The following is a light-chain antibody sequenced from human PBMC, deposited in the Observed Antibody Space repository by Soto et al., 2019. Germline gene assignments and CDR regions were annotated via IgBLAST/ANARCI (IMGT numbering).Light chain of an antibody. CDR1: QSIARTY. J-gene: IGKJ5*01. CDR3: QQYGYSPIT. Sequence: EFVLTQSPGTLSLSPGERATLSCRASQSIARTYLAWYQQKPGQAPRLLIYDISTRATGIPDRFSASGSGTDFTLTISGLETEDFAVYYCQQYGYSPITFGQGTRLEIK. CDR2: DIS. V-gene: IGKV3-20*01.